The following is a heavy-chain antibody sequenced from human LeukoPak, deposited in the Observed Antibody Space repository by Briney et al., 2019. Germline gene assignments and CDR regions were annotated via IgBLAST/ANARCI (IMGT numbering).Heavy chain of an antibody. CDR2: IYHSGST. J-gene: IGHJ4*02. D-gene: IGHD3-10*01. CDR1: GGSISSGGYS. CDR3: ARGLGITMVRGVAHYFDY. Sequence: SETLSLTCAVSGGSISSGGYSWSWIRQPPGKGLEWIGYIYHSGSTYYNPSLKSRVTISVDRPKNQFSLKLSSVTAAGTAVYYCARGLGITMVRGVAHYFDYWGQGTLVTVSS. V-gene: IGHV4-30-2*01.